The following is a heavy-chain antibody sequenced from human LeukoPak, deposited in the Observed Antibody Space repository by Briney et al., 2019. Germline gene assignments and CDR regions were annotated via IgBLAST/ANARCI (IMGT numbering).Heavy chain of an antibody. J-gene: IGHJ4*02. CDR3: AREDSSGTLDY. V-gene: IGHV3-30-3*01. CDR1: GFTFSSYA. Sequence: GGSLRLSCAASGFTFSSYAMHWVRQAPGKGLEWVAVISYDGSNKYYADSVKGRFTISRDNSKNTLYPQMNSLRAEDTAVYYCAREDSSGTLDYWGQGTLVTVSS. CDR2: ISYDGSNK. D-gene: IGHD6-19*01.